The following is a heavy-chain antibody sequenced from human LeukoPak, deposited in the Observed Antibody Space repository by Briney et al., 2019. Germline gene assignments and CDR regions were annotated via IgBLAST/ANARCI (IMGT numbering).Heavy chain of an antibody. Sequence: GGSLRLSCAASGFTFSSSSMNWVRQAPGKGLEWVSSISSSSSYIYYAHSLKGRFTISRGNAKNSQYLQMKSLRAKDTAVYYCARDLELVNWGQGTLVTVSS. V-gene: IGHV3-21*01. J-gene: IGHJ4*02. CDR1: GFTFSSSS. CDR2: ISSSSSYI. D-gene: IGHD6-6*01. CDR3: ARDLELVN.